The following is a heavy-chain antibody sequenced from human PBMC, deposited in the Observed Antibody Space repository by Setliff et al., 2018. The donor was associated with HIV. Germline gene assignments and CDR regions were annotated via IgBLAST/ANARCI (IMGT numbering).Heavy chain of an antibody. Sequence: ESGPTLVNPTQTLTLTCTFSGFSLSSIGVGVGWIRQPPGKALEWLALIYWDDDPRYNSSLKNRLTITKDTPRNQFSLRVTSVTAADTALYYCARRSIAVREAQFDPWGQGTQVTVSS. CDR2: IYWDDDP. CDR1: GFSLSSIGVG. V-gene: IGHV2-5*02. D-gene: IGHD6-6*01. J-gene: IGHJ5*02. CDR3: ARRSIAVREAQFDP.